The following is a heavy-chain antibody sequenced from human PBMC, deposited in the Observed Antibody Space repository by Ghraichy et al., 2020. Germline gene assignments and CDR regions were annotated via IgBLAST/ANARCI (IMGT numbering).Heavy chain of an antibody. J-gene: IGHJ4*02. Sequence: SETLSLTCSVSRGSISSYYWSWIRQPPGKGLEWIGYIYYSGSTNYNPSLKSRVTMSVDTSKNQFSLELSSVTAADTAVYYCARGQQFSGYGSFDYWGQGTLVTVSS. CDR1: RGSISSYY. D-gene: IGHD5-12*01. CDR3: ARGQQFSGYGSFDY. V-gene: IGHV4-59*01. CDR2: IYYSGST.